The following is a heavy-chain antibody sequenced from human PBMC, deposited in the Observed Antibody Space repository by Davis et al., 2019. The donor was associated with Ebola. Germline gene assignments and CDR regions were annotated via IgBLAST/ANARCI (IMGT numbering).Heavy chain of an antibody. CDR1: GFTFGDYA. CDR2: INHSGST. J-gene: IGHJ5*02. V-gene: IGHV4-34*01. CDR3: ARGNWNDVPPGHWFDP. Sequence: ESLKISCTASGFTFGDYAMSWVRQAPGKGLEWVGEINHSGSTNYNPSLKSRVAISIDTSKNQFSLRLSSVTAADTAVYYCARGNWNDVPPGHWFDPWGQGTLVTVSS. D-gene: IGHD1-1*01.